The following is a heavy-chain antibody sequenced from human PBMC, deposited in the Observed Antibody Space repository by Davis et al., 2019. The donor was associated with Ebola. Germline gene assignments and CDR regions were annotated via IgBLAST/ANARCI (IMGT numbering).Heavy chain of an antibody. Sequence: SLKISCEVSGFTFSSYWMSWVRQAPGKGLEWVSGISWNSGNIGYADSVKGRFTISRDNAKNSLYLQMNSLRTDDTALYHCAKDRCSGGSCHFDYWGQGTLVTVSS. V-gene: IGHV3-9*01. D-gene: IGHD2-15*01. CDR2: ISWNSGNI. J-gene: IGHJ4*02. CDR1: GFTFSSYW. CDR3: AKDRCSGGSCHFDY.